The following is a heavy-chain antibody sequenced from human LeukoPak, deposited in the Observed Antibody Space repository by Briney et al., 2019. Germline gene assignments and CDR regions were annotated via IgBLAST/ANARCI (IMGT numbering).Heavy chain of an antibody. CDR3: AREFPEGGCTNGVCYTQLGPRPLMITFGTPAFDI. Sequence: GGSLRLSCAASGFTVSSNYMSWVRQAPGKGLEWVSLIYSGGTTYYADSVKGRFTISRDNSKNTLYLQMDSLRAEDTAVYYCAREFPEGGCTNGVCYTQLGPRPLMITFGTPAFDIWGQGTMVTVSS. CDR1: GFTVSSNY. V-gene: IGHV3-53*01. CDR2: IYSGGTT. D-gene: IGHD2-8*01. J-gene: IGHJ3*02.